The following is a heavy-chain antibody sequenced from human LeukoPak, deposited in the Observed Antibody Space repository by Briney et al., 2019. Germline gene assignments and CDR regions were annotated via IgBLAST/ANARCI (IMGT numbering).Heavy chain of an antibody. D-gene: IGHD1-14*01. V-gene: IGHV3-23*01. CDR3: ARGRYYDMDV. Sequence: PGGSLRLSCVVSGFRFSSYAMSWVRQAPGKGLEWVSGISRSGDDIYYADFVRGRSTISRDIAKNSLYLQMNSLRAEDTAVYYCARGRYYDMDVWGQGTTVTVSS. J-gene: IGHJ6*02. CDR1: GFRFSSYA. CDR2: ISRSGDDI.